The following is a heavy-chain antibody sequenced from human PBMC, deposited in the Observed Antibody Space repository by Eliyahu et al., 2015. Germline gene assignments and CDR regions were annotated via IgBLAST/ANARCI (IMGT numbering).Heavy chain of an antibody. Sequence: EVQLVESGXGFVQTGGSLRLSCAASGFAFNXHRMHWVRQGPGKGLVWVSRINSDGNGILYADSVKGRFTISRDNAKNTLYLHMNSLSVEDTAVYYCVSGAPSKFDCWGQGTLVTVSS. CDR3: VSGAPSKFDC. D-gene: IGHD1-26*01. V-gene: IGHV3-74*01. J-gene: IGHJ4*02. CDR2: INSDGNGI. CDR1: GFAFNXHR.